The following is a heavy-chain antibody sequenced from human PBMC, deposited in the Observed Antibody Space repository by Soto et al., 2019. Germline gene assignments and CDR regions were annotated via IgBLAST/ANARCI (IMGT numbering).Heavy chain of an antibody. CDR1: GGSISSYY. Sequence: PSETLSLTCTVSGGSISSYYWSWIRQPPGKGLEWIGYIYYSGITNYNPSLKSRVTISVDTSKNQFSLKLSSVTAADTAVYYCARYKSNYYYGIDVWGQGTTVTVSS. CDR2: IYYSGIT. D-gene: IGHD1-20*01. V-gene: IGHV4-59*01. CDR3: ARYKSNYYYGIDV. J-gene: IGHJ6*02.